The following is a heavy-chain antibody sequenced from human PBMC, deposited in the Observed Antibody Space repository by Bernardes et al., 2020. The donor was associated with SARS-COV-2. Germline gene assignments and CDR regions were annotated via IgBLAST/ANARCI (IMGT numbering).Heavy chain of an antibody. CDR1: AFTFSDYY. CDR2: ISNSTTYT. D-gene: IGHD2-21*01. V-gene: IGHV3-11*05. CDR3: AREGTILVPGSKNKFYYHMDV. J-gene: IGHJ6*03. Sequence: GGSLRLSCTASAFTFSDYYMNWVRLAPGKGLEWISYISNSTTYTKYADSVKGRFTISRDNANNSLYLQMNNLRAEDAAVYYCAREGTILVPGSKNKFYYHMDVWGKGTTVTVSS.